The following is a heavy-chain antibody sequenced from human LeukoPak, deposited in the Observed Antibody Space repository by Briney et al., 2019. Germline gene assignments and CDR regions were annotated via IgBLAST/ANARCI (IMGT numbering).Heavy chain of an antibody. V-gene: IGHV4-39*07. J-gene: IGHJ3*02. D-gene: IGHD4-23*01. Sequence: SETLSLTCTVSGGSISSSSYYWGWIRQPPGKGLEWIGSIYYSGSTNYNPSLKSRVTISVDTSKNQFSLKLSSVTAADTAVYYCARETTVVKTGHAFDIGGQGTMVTVSS. CDR2: IYYSGST. CDR3: ARETTVVKTGHAFDI. CDR1: GGSISSSSYY.